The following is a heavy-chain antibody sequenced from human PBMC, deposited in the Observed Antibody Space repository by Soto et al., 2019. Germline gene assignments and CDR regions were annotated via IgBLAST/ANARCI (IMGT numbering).Heavy chain of an antibody. D-gene: IGHD3-10*01. J-gene: IGHJ6*02. Sequence: QVQLVQSGAEVKKPGSSVKVSCKASGVTFSSYAISWVRQAPGQGLEWMGGIIPIFGTANYAQKFQGRVTITADESTSTAYMELSSLRSEDTAVYYCARVYSGSFRLYYGMDVWGQGTTVTVSS. CDR3: ARVYSGSFRLYYGMDV. CDR2: IIPIFGTA. CDR1: GVTFSSYA. V-gene: IGHV1-69*01.